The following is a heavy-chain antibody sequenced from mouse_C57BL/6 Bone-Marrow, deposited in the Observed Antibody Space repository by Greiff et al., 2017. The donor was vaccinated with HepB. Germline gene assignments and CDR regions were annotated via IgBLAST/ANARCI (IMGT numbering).Heavy chain of an antibody. CDR3: ARGKTRTIAY. V-gene: IGHV1-50*01. J-gene: IGHJ3*01. Sequence: VQLQQPGAELVKPGASVKLSCKASGYTFTSYWMQWVKQRPGQGLEWIGEIDPSDSYTNYNQKFKGKATLTVDTSSSTAYMQLSSLTSEDSAVYYCARGKTRTIAYWGQGTLVTVSA. CDR1: GYTFTSYW. D-gene: IGHD3-1*01. CDR2: IDPSDSYT.